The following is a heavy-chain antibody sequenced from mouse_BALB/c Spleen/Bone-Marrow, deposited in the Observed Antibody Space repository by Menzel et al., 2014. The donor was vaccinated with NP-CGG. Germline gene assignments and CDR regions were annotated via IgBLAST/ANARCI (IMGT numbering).Heavy chain of an antibody. CDR3: ARSGNYYGNYYWYFDV. CDR1: GYTFTSYD. V-gene: IGHV1S33*01. CDR2: IYPGDGST. Sequence: LVESGPELVKPGALVKISCKASGYTFTSYDINWVKQRPGQGLEWIGWIYPGDGSTKYNEKFKGKATLTADKSSSTAYMQLSSLTSENPAVYFCARSGNYYGNYYWYFDVWGAGTTVTVSS. J-gene: IGHJ1*01. D-gene: IGHD2-1*01.